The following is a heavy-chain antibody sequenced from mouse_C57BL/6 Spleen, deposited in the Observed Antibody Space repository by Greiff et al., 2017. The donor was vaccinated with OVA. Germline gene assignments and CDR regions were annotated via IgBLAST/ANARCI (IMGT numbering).Heavy chain of an antibody. J-gene: IGHJ3*01. Sequence: VKLVESGAELVKPGASVKLSCKASGYTFTEYTIHWVKQRSGQGLEWIGWFYPGSGSIKYNEKFKDKATLTADKSSSTVYMELSRLTSEDSAVYFCARHEGKVPPDYGSSPWFAYWGQGTLVTVSA. D-gene: IGHD1-1*01. CDR1: GYTFTEYT. CDR2: FYPGSGSI. CDR3: ARHEGKVPPDYGSSPWFAY. V-gene: IGHV1-62-2*01.